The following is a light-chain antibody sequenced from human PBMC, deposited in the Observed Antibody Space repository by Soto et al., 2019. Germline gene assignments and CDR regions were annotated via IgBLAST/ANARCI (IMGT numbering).Light chain of an antibody. CDR3: QQYNGWPWT. V-gene: IGKV3-15*01. J-gene: IGKJ1*01. Sequence: IVMTQSPATLPVSPGERATLSCRTSQSVNSHLAWYQHKPGQAPRLLIYGASSRATGIPTRFSGSGSGTEFTLTIDSLQSEDFAVYYCQQYNGWPWTFGLGTKVEI. CDR1: QSVNSH. CDR2: GAS.